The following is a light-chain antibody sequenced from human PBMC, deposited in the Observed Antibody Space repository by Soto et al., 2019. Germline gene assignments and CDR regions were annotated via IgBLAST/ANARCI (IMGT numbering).Light chain of an antibody. V-gene: IGKV3-15*01. CDR3: QHYNNWPIT. Sequence: EIVMTQSPASLSVSPGQSVTLPCRASQSLASHLAWYQQKPAQAPRLLIYDTSTRATGVPARFSGSGSGTDFTLTISSLQAADFAVYHCQHYNNWPITFGQGTRLEIK. CDR2: DTS. J-gene: IGKJ5*01. CDR1: QSLASH.